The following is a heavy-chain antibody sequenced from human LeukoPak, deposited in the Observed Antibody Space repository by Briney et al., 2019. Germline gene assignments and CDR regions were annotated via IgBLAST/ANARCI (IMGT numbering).Heavy chain of an antibody. CDR1: GYTLITYG. Sequence: ASVKVSCKASGYTLITYGVTWVRQAPGQGLEWMGWISSYNANTRLAQEFQGRVILTTDMTTNTASLEVRSLRSDDTAVYYCARAPAGAPDYWGQGTLVTVSS. CDR3: ARAPAGAPDY. V-gene: IGHV1-18*01. J-gene: IGHJ4*01. CDR2: ISSYNANT.